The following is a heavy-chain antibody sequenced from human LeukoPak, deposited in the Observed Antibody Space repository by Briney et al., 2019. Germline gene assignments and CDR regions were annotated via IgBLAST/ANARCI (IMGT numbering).Heavy chain of an antibody. V-gene: IGHV3-33*06. CDR1: GFTFSHYG. CDR2: IWSDGSDK. CDR3: AKDAQRGFDYSNSLQN. D-gene: IGHD4-11*01. Sequence: PGGSLRLSCAASGFTFSHYGMHWVRQTPGAGLEWVAVIWSDGSDKYYAKSVKGRFTISRDNSKNSLVLQMNSLIAEDTAVYYCAKDAQRGFDYSNSLQNWGQGILVTVSS. J-gene: IGHJ1*01.